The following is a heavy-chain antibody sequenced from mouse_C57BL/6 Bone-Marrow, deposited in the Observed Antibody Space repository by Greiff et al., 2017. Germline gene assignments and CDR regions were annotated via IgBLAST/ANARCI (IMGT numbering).Heavy chain of an antibody. Sequence: DVKLVESGGGLVKPGGSLKLSCAASGFTFSDYGMHWVRPAPEKGLEWVAYISSGSSTISYADTVKGRFTISRDNAKNTLFLQMTSLRSEDTAMYDCATTVVAYWYFDVWGTGTTVTVSS. D-gene: IGHD1-1*01. CDR1: GFTFSDYG. V-gene: IGHV5-17*01. J-gene: IGHJ1*03. CDR2: ISSGSSTI. CDR3: ATTVVAYWYFDV.